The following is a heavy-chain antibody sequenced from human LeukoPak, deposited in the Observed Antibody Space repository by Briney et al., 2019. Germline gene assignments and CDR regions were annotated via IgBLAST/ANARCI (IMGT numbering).Heavy chain of an antibody. CDR2: INAYNGNT. J-gene: IGHJ3*02. Sequence: ASVKDSCKASGYTFTSYGISWVRQAPGQGLEWMGWINAYNGNTNYAQKLHGRFTMTKDTSTSTDYKALRSLRSDDTAVYYCARDRPLRYCSSTSCYPLYDAFDIWGQGTMVTVS. V-gene: IGHV1-18*01. D-gene: IGHD2-2*01. CDR1: GYTFTSYG. CDR3: ARDRPLRYCSSTSCYPLYDAFDI.